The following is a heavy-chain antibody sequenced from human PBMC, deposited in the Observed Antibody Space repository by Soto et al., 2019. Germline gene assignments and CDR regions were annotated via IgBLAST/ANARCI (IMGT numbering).Heavy chain of an antibody. CDR3: ARRIYGVSDY. CDR1: GGSISGFY. CDR2: VHYAGSP. V-gene: IGHV4-59*01. J-gene: IGHJ4*02. Sequence: SETLSLTCTVSGGSISGFYWTWLRQPPGKGLEWIGYVHYAGSPTYNPSLKSRLNISVDTSENQFSLKLASVTPVDTAVYYCARRIYGVSDYWGQGTLVTVSS. D-gene: IGHD3-16*01.